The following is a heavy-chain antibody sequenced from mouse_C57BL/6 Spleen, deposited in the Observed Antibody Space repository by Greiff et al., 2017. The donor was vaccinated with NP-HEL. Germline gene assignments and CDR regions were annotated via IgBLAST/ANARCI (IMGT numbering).Heavy chain of an antibody. CDR1: GYTFTDYY. D-gene: IGHD2-5*01. Sequence: EVQLQQSGPVLVKPGASVKMSCKASGYTFTDYYMNWVKQSHGKSLEWIGVINPYNGGTSYNQKFKGKATLTVDKSSSTAYMELNSLTSEDSAVYYCARNYSTIYAMDYWGQGTSVTVSS. J-gene: IGHJ4*01. CDR2: INPYNGGT. V-gene: IGHV1-19*01. CDR3: ARNYSTIYAMDY.